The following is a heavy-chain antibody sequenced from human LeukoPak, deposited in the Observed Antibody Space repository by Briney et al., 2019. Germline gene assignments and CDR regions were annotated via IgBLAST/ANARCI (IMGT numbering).Heavy chain of an antibody. CDR2: INPSGGST. CDR1: GYTFTTYY. D-gene: IGHD3-22*01. CDR3: ARAYDSSGYYFDH. V-gene: IGHV1-46*01. J-gene: IGHJ4*02. Sequence: ASVKVSCKASGYTFTTYYMNWVRQAPGQGLEWMGIINPSGGSTSYARKFQGRVTMTRDTSTSTVYMELSSLRSEDTAVYYCARAYDSSGYYFDHWGQGTLVTVSS.